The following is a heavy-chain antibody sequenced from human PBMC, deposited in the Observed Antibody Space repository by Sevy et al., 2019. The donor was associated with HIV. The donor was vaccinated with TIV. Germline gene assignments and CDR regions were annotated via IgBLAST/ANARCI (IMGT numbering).Heavy chain of an antibody. Sequence: PSVKVSCKASGGIFKTYGFSWVRQAPGQGPEWVGGIIPILGTTNYAQKFQDRVTISADEYTKTVHMELRNLRSEDTGVYYCARGGGNGWYYFDYWGQETLVTVSS. CDR3: ARGGGNGWYYFDY. D-gene: IGHD6-19*01. V-gene: IGHV1-69*13. CDR2: IIPILGTT. CDR1: GGIFKTYG. J-gene: IGHJ4*02.